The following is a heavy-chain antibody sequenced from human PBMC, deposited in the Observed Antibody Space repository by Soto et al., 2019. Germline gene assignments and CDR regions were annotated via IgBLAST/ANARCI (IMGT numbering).Heavy chain of an antibody. CDR3: ARDLGGGYGDYPFGY. V-gene: IGHV3-48*01. CDR2: ISSSGSTI. CDR1: GFSFISYS. Sequence: EVLLEESGGGLVQPGGSLRLSCAASGFSFISYSMNWVRKTPGKGLEWISYISSSGSTIYYADSVKGRFTISRDSGKNSLYLQMNSLRVEDTAVYYCARDLGGGYGDYPFGYWGQGTLVTVSS. J-gene: IGHJ4*02. D-gene: IGHD4-17*01.